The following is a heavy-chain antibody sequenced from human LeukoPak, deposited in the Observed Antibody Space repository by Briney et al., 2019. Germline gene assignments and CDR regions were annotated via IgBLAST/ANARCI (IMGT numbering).Heavy chain of an antibody. D-gene: IGHD4-11*01. CDR3: AKRPGVPPLHSKRGESWFDP. V-gene: IGHV3-30*18. Sequence: ERSLSLLCAASGFIFNSYGPQGVRQASGKGLEWVAVMSYDGSNKLYAESVKDRFTISRDNSKNTLYLQMNSPRAEDTAVYYCAKRPGVPPLHSKRGESWFDPWGQGTLVTVSS. CDR1: GFIFNSYG. CDR2: MSYDGSNK. J-gene: IGHJ5*02.